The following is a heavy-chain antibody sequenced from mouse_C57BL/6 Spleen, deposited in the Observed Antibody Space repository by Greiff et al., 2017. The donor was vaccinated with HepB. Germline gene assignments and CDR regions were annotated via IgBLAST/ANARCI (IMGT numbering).Heavy chain of an antibody. V-gene: IGHV1-66*01. J-gene: IGHJ4*01. CDR3: ARSRRDYAMDY. Sequence: VQLQQSGPELVKPGASVKISCKASGYSFTSYYIHWVKQRPGQGLEWIGWIYPGSGNTKYNEKFKGKATLTADTSSSTAYMQLSSLTSEDSAVYYCARSRRDYAMDYWGQGTSVTVSS. CDR1: GYSFTSYY. CDR2: IYPGSGNT.